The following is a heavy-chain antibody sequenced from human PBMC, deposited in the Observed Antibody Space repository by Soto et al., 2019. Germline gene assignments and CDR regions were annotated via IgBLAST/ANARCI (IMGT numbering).Heavy chain of an antibody. J-gene: IGHJ4*02. D-gene: IGHD1-1*01. CDR3: ARPGTTGMAPALALDY. Sequence: PGGSLRLSCAASGFTFSSYAMHWVRQAPGKGLEWVAVISYDGSNKYYADSVKGRFTISRDNSKNTLYLQMNSLRAEDTAVYYCARPGTTGMAPALALDYWGQGTLVTVSS. CDR1: GFTFSSYA. CDR2: ISYDGSNK. V-gene: IGHV3-30-3*01.